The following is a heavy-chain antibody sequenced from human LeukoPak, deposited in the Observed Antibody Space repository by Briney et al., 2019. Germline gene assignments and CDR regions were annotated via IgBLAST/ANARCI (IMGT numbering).Heavy chain of an antibody. V-gene: IGHV3-20*01. J-gene: IGHJ4*02. CDR3: ARANTPFTIFGVVSFSG. Sequence: GGSLRLSCAASGFTFDDYGMSWVRQAPGKGLEWVSGINWNGGSTGYADSVKGRFTISRDNAKNSLYLQMNSLRAEDTALYHCARANTPFTIFGVVSFSGWGQGTLVTVSS. CDR2: INWNGGST. CDR1: GFTFDDYG. D-gene: IGHD3-3*01.